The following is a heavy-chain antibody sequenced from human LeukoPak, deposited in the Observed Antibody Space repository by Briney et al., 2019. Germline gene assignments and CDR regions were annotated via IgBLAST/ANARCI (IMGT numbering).Heavy chain of an antibody. Sequence: GGSLRFSCVASEFTISNYWIHWVRQAPGKGLVWVSRIRGDGIVTNYADSVEGRFTVSRDNAKNTVHLQMNSLRDDDTAVYYCARASPADFNLWGRGTLVTVSS. V-gene: IGHV3-74*01. CDR1: EFTISNYW. CDR3: ARASPADFNL. CDR2: IRGDGIVT. J-gene: IGHJ2*01.